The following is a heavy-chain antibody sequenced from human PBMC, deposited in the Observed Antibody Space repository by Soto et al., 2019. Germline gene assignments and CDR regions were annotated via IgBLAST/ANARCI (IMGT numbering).Heavy chain of an antibody. J-gene: IGHJ4*02. CDR3: AREDSGAFFDF. D-gene: IGHD2-15*01. Sequence: SETLSLTCTVSGGSISSSRYFWGWIRQPPGKGLEWIASVSYSGTTHYNPSLKSRVTISMDRSKNQVSLSLKSVTAADTAVYYCAREDSGAFFDFWGQGNLVTVSS. CDR1: GGSISSSRYF. CDR2: VSYSGTT. V-gene: IGHV4-39*07.